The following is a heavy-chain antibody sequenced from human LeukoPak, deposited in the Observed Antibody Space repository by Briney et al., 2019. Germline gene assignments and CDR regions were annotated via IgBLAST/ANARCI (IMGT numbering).Heavy chain of an antibody. CDR2: ISSNFSYI. Sequence: GGSLRLSCAASGFTFSTYSMNWVRQAPGKGLEWVSSISSNFSYINSADSVKCRCTISRDKAKCSLYLQMSSLRAENTAVDDCARRNPGNSSSWYFNDYWGQGTLVTVSS. V-gene: IGHV3-21*01. J-gene: IGHJ4*02. CDR1: GFTFSTYS. CDR3: ARRNPGNSSSWYFNDY. D-gene: IGHD6-13*01.